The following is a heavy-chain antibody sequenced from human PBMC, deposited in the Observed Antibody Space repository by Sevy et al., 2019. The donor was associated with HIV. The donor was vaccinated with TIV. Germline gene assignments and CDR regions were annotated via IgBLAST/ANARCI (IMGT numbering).Heavy chain of an antibody. CDR2: IFHTGNT. CDR1: GDSISSGTYS. D-gene: IGHD4-17*01. CDR3: ARDGGTMTTPGSFDF. Sequence: SETLSLTCAVSGDSISSGTYSWNWIRQPSGKSQEWIGYIFHTGNTYYNPSLKSRVTMSVDRSKNQFSLRMNSVTAADTAVYFCARDGGTMTTPGSFDFWGQGTMVTVSS. V-gene: IGHV4-30-2*01. J-gene: IGHJ3*01.